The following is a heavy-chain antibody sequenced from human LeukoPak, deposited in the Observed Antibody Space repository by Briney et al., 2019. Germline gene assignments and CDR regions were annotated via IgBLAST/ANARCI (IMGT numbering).Heavy chain of an antibody. CDR2: IIAILGIA. D-gene: IGHD3-10*01. CDR3: AREHYRVDSYYGMDV. J-gene: IGHJ6*02. V-gene: IGHV1-69*04. Sequence: ASVKVSCKASGGTFSSYAISWGRQAPGQGLEWMGRIIAILGIANYAQNFRGRVTITADKSTSTAYMELSSLRSEDTAVYYSAREHYRVDSYYGMDVWGQGTTVTVSS. CDR1: GGTFSSYA.